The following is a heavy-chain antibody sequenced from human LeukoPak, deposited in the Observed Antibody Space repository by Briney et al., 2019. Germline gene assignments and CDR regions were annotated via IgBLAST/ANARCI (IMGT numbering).Heavy chain of an antibody. J-gene: IGHJ3*02. CDR2: IYYSEST. Sequence: SETLSLTCTVSGGSISSSSYYWGWIRQPPGKGLEWIGSIYYSESTYYNPSLKSRVTISVDTSKNQFSLKLSSVTAADTAVYYCARVGGITMIVVLITDAFDIWGQGTMVTVSS. V-gene: IGHV4-39*01. CDR1: GGSISSSSYY. CDR3: ARVGGITMIVVLITDAFDI. D-gene: IGHD3-22*01.